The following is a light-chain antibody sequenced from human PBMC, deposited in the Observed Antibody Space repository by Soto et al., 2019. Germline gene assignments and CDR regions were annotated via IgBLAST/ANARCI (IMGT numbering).Light chain of an antibody. CDR3: QQYNNWPPIT. CDR2: GAS. V-gene: IGKV3-15*01. Sequence: EIVMTQSPATLSVSPGERATLSCRASQSVRSNLAWYQQKPAQAPRLLMYGASTRATGIPARFSGSGSGTEFTLTINNLQSEDFAVYYCQQYNNWPPITFGQGTRLEIK. J-gene: IGKJ5*01. CDR1: QSVRSN.